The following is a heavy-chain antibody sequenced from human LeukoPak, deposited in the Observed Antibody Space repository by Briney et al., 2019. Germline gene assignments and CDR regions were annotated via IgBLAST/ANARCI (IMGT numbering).Heavy chain of an antibody. J-gene: IGHJ4*02. CDR2: IIPIFGTA. V-gene: IGHV1-69*05. CDR1: GGTLRRYA. Sequence: SGKFSCKASGGTLRRYAISWVRQAPGHGLEWMGGIIPIFGTANYAQKFQGRVTITTNESTSTAYMELSSLRTEDTDVYYGELPPDYWGQGTLVTVSS. CDR3: ELPPDY.